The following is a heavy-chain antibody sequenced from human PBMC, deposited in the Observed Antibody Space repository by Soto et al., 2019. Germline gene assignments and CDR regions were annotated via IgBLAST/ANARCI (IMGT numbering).Heavy chain of an antibody. CDR1: GGSISSSNW. Sequence: SETLSLTXAVSGGSISSSNWWSWVRQPPGKGLEWIGEIYHSGSTNYNPSLKSRATISVDKSKNQFSLKLSSVTAADTAVYYCARDYYYDSSGFDYWGQGTLVTVSS. J-gene: IGHJ4*02. D-gene: IGHD3-22*01. CDR2: IYHSGST. CDR3: ARDYYYDSSGFDY. V-gene: IGHV4-4*02.